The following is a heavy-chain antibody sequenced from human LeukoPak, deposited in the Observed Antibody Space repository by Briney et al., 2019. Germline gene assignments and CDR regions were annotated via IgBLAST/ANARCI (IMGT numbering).Heavy chain of an antibody. D-gene: IGHD1-26*01. CDR1: GYTFTCYG. CDR2: ISAYNGNT. Sequence: ASVKVSCKASGYTFTCYGISWVRQAPGQGLEWMGWISAYNGNTNYAQKLQGRVTMTTDTSTGTAYMELRSLRSDDTAVYYCARDTIVGATGYFDYWGQGTLVTVSS. CDR3: ARDTIVGATGYFDY. J-gene: IGHJ4*02. V-gene: IGHV1-18*01.